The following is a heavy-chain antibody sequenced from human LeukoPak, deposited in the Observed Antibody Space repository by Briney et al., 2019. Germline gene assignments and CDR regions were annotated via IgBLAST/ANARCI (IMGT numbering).Heavy chain of an antibody. D-gene: IGHD5-24*01. CDR2: ISYDGSNK. CDR1: GFTFSSYA. CDR3: ARVPRGMATTYFDY. Sequence: TGGSLRLSCAASGFTFSSYAMHWVRQAPSKGLEWVAVISYDGSNKYYADSVKGRFTISRDNSKNTLYLQMNSLRAEDTAVYYCARVPRGMATTYFDYWGQGTLVTVSS. V-gene: IGHV3-30*01. J-gene: IGHJ4*02.